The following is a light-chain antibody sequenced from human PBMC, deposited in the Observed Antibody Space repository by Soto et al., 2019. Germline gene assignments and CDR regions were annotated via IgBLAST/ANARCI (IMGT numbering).Light chain of an antibody. CDR2: EVS. CDR1: SSDVGGYNY. Sequence: QSALTQPPSASGSPGQSVTISCTGTSSDVGGYNYVSWYQHHPCKAPQLMIYEVSKRPSGVPDRFSGSKSGNTAALTVSGLQAEDEADYYCSSYAGSNNYVFGTGTKVTVL. J-gene: IGLJ1*01. V-gene: IGLV2-8*01. CDR3: SSYAGSNNYV.